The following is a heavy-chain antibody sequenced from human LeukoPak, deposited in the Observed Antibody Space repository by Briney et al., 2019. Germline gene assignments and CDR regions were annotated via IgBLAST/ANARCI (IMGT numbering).Heavy chain of an antibody. Sequence: GGFLRLSCAASGFTVSSNYMSWVRQAPGKGLEWVSVIYSGGSTYYADSVKGRFTISKDNSKNTLYLQMNSLRAEDTAVYYCARGDGGGWYRSRWFDPWGQGTLVTVSS. D-gene: IGHD6-19*01. CDR1: GFTVSSNY. J-gene: IGHJ5*02. CDR2: IYSGGST. CDR3: ARGDGGGWYRSRWFDP. V-gene: IGHV3-66*02.